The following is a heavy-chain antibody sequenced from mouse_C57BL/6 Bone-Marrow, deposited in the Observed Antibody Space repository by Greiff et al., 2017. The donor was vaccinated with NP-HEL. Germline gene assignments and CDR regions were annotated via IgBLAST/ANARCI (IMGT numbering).Heavy chain of an antibody. CDR1: GFTFSSYA. D-gene: IGHD3-2*02. Sequence: DVMLVESGGGLVKPGGSLKLSCAASGFTFSSYAMSWVRQTPEKRLEWVATISDGGSYTYYPDNVKGRFTISRDNAKNNLYLQMSHLKSEDTAMYYCARGPLSGYFDYWGQGTTLTVSS. J-gene: IGHJ2*01. CDR2: ISDGGSYT. CDR3: ARGPLSGYFDY. V-gene: IGHV5-4*03.